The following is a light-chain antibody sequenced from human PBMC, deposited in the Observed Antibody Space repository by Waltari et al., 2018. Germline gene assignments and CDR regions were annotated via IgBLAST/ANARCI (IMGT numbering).Light chain of an antibody. CDR2: DAS. V-gene: IGKV1D-13*01. CDR1: QNIYRN. J-gene: IGKJ3*01. Sequence: IQMTQSPSALSASVGARVTISCRASQNIYRNLAWYQQKPGKAPKLLIFDASTLESGIPSLFSGTGSGTDFTLPIRGLQPEDSARYYCQHYYDNPFTFGPGTKLDIK. CDR3: QHYYDNPFT.